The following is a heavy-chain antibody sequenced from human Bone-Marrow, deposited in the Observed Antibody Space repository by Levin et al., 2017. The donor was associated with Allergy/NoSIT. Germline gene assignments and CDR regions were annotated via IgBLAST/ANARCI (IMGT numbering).Heavy chain of an antibody. CDR1: GDSITDYY. CDR2: FHPSGTA. J-gene: IGHJ4*02. CDR3: ARGGYSYGDIDS. V-gene: IGHV4-4*07. D-gene: IGHD5-18*01. Sequence: PSETLSLTCTVSGDSITDYYWSWVRQSAEKGLEWVGRFHPSGTADYNPSLRTRVSMSLDTSKNQIFLNLYSVTAADTAVYYCARGGYSYGDIDSWGQGTLVTVSS.